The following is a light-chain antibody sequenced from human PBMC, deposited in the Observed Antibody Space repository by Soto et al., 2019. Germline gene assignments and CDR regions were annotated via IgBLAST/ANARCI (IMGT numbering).Light chain of an antibody. V-gene: IGLV1-47*01. J-gene: IGLJ2*01. CDR1: NSNIGRDN. CDR2: RNN. Sequence: QSVLTQPPSASGAPGQRVTISCSGSNSNIGRDNVYWYQHLPGTTPKLLIYRNNQRPSGVPDRFSGFKSGTSASLAISGLGSEDESDYYCAAWDGSRSGVVFGGGTKLTVL. CDR3: AAWDGSRSGVV.